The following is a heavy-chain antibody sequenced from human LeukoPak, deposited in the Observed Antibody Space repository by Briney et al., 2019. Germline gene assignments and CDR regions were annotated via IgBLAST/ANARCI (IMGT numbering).Heavy chain of an antibody. J-gene: IGHJ3*02. CDR1: GYTFTSYY. Sequence: ASVKVSCKASGYTFTSYYMHWVRQAPGQGLEWMGIINPSGGSTSYAQEFQGRVTMTRDTSTSTVYMELSSLRSEDTAVYYCARDRKYYYYGSGSYSGSAFDIWGQGTMVTVSS. D-gene: IGHD3-10*01. V-gene: IGHV1-46*01. CDR3: ARDRKYYYYGSGSYSGSAFDI. CDR2: INPSGGST.